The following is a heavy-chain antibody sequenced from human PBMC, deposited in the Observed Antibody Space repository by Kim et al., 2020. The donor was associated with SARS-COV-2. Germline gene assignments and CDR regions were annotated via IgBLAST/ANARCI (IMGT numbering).Heavy chain of an antibody. CDR3: ARCSCSGGSCYLFGPGDYYYGMDV. CDR2: MNPNSGNT. V-gene: IGHV1-8*01. D-gene: IGHD2-15*01. Sequence: ASVKVSCKASGYTFTSYDINWVRQATGQGLEWMGWMNPNSGNTGYAQKFQGRVTMTRNTSISTAYMELSSLRSEDTAVYYCARCSCSGGSCYLFGPGDYYYGMDVWGQGTTVTVSS. J-gene: IGHJ6*02. CDR1: GYTFTSYD.